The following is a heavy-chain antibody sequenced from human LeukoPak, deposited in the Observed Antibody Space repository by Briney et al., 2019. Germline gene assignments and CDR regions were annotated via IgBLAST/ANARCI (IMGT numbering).Heavy chain of an antibody. CDR2: VYYSENI. Sequence: SETLSLTCTVSASSINSYYWNWVRQPPGKGLEWIGYVYYSENIYYGPSLKSRVSISVDTSKKQFSLKMNSVTPEDTAVYYCAREDRLGHFDHWGQGTLVTVSS. J-gene: IGHJ4*02. V-gene: IGHV4-59*12. CDR3: AREDRLGHFDH. CDR1: ASSINSYY.